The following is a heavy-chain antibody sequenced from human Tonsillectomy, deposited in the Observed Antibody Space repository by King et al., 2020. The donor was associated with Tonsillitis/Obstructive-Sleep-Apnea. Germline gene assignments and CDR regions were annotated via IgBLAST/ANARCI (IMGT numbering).Heavy chain of an antibody. CDR2: INHSGST. CDR1: GGSFSGYY. CDR3: ARVVVVVPEGVWFDP. J-gene: IGHJ5*02. D-gene: IGHD2-2*01. Sequence: VQLPQWGAGLLKPSETLSLTCAVYGGSFSGYYWSWIRQPPGKGLEWIGEINHSGSTNYNPSLKSRVTISVDTSKNQFSLKLSSVTAADTAVYYCARVVVVVPEGVWFDPWGQGTLVTVSS. V-gene: IGHV4-34*01.